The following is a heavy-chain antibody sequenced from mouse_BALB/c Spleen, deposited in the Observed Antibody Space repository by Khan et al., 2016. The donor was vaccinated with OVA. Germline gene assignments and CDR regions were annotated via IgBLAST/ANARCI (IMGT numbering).Heavy chain of an antibody. J-gene: IGHJ2*01. V-gene: IGHV3-2*02. CDR2: ISYSGST. Sequence: EVQLQEPGPGLVKPSQSLSLTCTVTGYSITSDYAWNWIRQFPGNKLEWMGYISYSGSTSYNPSLKSRISITRDTSKNQFFLQLNSVTTEDTATYYCARETLLWGQGTTLTVSS. D-gene: IGHD1-1*01. CDR1: GYSITSDYA. CDR3: ARETLL.